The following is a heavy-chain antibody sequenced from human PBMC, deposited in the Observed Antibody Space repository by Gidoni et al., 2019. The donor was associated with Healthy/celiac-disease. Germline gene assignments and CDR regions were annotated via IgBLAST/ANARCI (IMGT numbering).Heavy chain of an antibody. Sequence: QVQLVESGGGVVQPGRSLRLLCAASDLTFSRYGMHWVRQAPGKGLEWVAVIWYDGSTKYYADSVKGRFTISRDNSKNTLYLQMNSLRAEDTAVYYCARAEYYDFWSALSDYYYYMDVWGKGTTVTVSS. CDR1: DLTFSRYG. CDR2: IWYDGSTK. J-gene: IGHJ6*03. CDR3: ARAEYYDFWSALSDYYYYMDV. V-gene: IGHV3-33*01. D-gene: IGHD3-3*01.